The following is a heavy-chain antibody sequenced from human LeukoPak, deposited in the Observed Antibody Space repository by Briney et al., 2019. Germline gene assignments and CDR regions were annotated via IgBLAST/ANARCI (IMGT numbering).Heavy chain of an antibody. Sequence: ASVRVSCKASGYTFTNYDINWVRQATGQGLEWMGWMNPNNGNAGYAQKFQDKVTMTRDTSISTAYMELSSLRSEDTAIYYCARGAWYNSAYTALHYFDYWGQGTLVTVSS. D-gene: IGHD6-19*01. V-gene: IGHV1-8*01. CDR3: ARGAWYNSAYTALHYFDY. J-gene: IGHJ4*02. CDR1: GYTFTNYD. CDR2: MNPNNGNA.